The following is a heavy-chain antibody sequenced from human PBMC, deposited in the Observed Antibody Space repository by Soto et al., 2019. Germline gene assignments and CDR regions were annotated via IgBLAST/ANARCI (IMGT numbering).Heavy chain of an antibody. V-gene: IGHV3-15*07. CDR3: TTDSYCTLKLVRFDY. J-gene: IGHJ4*01. CDR2: VKSKTDGGTT. CDR1: GFTFSNAW. Sequence: LRLSCAASGFTFSNAWINWVRQAPGKGLEWVGRVKSKTDGGTTDYAAPVKGRFAISRDDSNSMVYLQMNSLKTEDTAVYYCTTDSYCTLKLVRFDYWGLGTLVTVSS. D-gene: IGHD2-8*01.